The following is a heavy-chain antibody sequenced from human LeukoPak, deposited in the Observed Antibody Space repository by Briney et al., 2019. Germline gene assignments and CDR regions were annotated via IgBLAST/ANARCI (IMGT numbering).Heavy chain of an antibody. J-gene: IGHJ3*02. Sequence: PGGSLRLSCTASGFVFFTSWMTWVRQAPGKGLEWISFISSSSSTTYYTDSVKGRFTIFRDNAKNSLYLQMNSLRAEDTAVYYCARALGKGAFDIWGHGTMVTVSS. CDR2: ISSSSSTT. V-gene: IGHV3-48*01. CDR3: ARALGKGAFDI. D-gene: IGHD1-26*01. CDR1: GFVFFTSW.